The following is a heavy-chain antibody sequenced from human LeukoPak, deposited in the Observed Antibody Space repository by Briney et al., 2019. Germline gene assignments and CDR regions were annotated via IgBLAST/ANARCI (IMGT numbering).Heavy chain of an antibody. V-gene: IGHV4-31*03. CDR1: GGSISSGGYY. J-gene: IGHJ5*02. D-gene: IGHD1-1*01. Sequence: SETLSLTCTVSGGSISSGGYYWSWIRQHPGKGLEWIGYIYYSGSTYYNPSLKSRVTISVDTSKNQFSLKLSSVTAADTAVYYCARAILETGGAYDWFDPWGQGTLVTVSS. CDR2: IYYSGST. CDR3: ARAILETGGAYDWFDP.